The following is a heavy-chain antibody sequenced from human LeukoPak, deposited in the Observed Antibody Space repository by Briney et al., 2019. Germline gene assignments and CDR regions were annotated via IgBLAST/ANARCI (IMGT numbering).Heavy chain of an antibody. CDR2: INPNSGGT. Sequence: ASVKVSCKASGYTFTGYYMHWVRQAPGQGLEWMGWINPNSGGTNYAQKFQGRVTMTKDTSISTAYMELSRLRSDDTAVYYCARGKEMATQFDPWGQGTLVTVSS. CDR1: GYTFTGYY. J-gene: IGHJ5*02. CDR3: ARGKEMATQFDP. D-gene: IGHD5-24*01. V-gene: IGHV1-2*02.